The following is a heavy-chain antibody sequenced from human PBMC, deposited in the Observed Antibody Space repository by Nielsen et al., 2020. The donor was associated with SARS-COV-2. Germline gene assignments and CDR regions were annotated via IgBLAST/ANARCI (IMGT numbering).Heavy chain of an antibody. D-gene: IGHD1-26*01. CDR3: AKDRSWDLAHFDY. V-gene: IGHV3-33*06. Sequence: GESLKISCAASGFTFSSYGMHWVRQAPGKGLEWVAVIWYDGSNKYYADSVKGRFTISRDNSKNTLYLQMNSLRAEDTAVYYCAKDRSWDLAHFDYWGQGTLVTVSS. CDR1: GFTFSSYG. CDR2: IWYDGSNK. J-gene: IGHJ4*02.